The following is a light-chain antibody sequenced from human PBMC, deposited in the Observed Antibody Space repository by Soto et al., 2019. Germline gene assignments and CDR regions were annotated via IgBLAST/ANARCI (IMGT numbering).Light chain of an antibody. J-gene: IGKJ1*01. V-gene: IGKV1-39*01. CDR2: GVS. CDR3: QQSYNPPPT. CDR1: QNLSRF. Sequence: DIQMTQSTSSLSASVGDRVTITCRSSQNLSRFLNWYQQKQGRAPNLLIYGVSNLQVGVPSRFRGSGFGADFTLTISSLQPADYATYFCQQSYNPPPTFGRGAKVDIK.